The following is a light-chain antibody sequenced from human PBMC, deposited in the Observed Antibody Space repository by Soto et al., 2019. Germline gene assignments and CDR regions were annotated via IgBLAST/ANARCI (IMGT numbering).Light chain of an antibody. Sequence: EILMTQSPGTLSASPGERATLSCRASQSVSSNLAWYQQKPGQAPRLLIYAVSTRATGITPRFSGSGPGKRLPLAISSVQSGDFGVFYCQQYNKCPLTFAQGPNVEI. CDR3: QQYNKCPLT. CDR2: AVS. J-gene: IGKJ1*01. V-gene: IGKV3-15*01. CDR1: QSVSSN.